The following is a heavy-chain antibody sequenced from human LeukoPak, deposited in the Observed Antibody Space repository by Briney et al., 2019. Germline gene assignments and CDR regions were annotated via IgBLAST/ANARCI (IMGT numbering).Heavy chain of an antibody. V-gene: IGHV4-4*07. CDR1: GGSISSHY. CDR2: VFNTVTT. CDR3: AKSGDFYSGMDI. Sequence: SETLSLTCSLSGGSISSHYWNWIRQPAGRGREWIGCVFNTVTTNYNRSLKSRVTMSLDTSKSQFSLSLSSVTAADTAIYWCAKSGDFYSGMDICGEGTTGSASS. J-gene: IGHJ6*02. D-gene: IGHD2-15*01.